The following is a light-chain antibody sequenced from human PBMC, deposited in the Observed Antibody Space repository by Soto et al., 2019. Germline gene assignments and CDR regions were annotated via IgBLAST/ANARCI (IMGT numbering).Light chain of an antibody. CDR2: QTS. CDR3: HQRQSWPRT. J-gene: IGKJ1*01. Sequence: EIVLTQSPATLSSSPGDRVTLSCRASQNINTRLAWYQHRPGQAPRLLIYQTSLRAAGIPARFSASGSGTDFTLTISDVQPEDFALYYCHQRQSWPRTFGQGTKVDI. CDR1: QNINTR. V-gene: IGKV3-11*01.